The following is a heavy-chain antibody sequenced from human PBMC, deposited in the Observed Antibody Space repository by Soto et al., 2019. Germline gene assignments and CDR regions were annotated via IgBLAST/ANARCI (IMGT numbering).Heavy chain of an antibody. CDR3: AMVDVYVTPSPQDV. Sequence: QVQLVQSGAEVKNPGASVKVSCKASGYTFTRYGIGWARQAPGQGHEWMGWINTYNGNTNYAQNVQGRVTLTTDTSTSTAYMELRSLRSNDTVIYYCAMVDVYVTPSPQDVWGQGTTVIVSS. CDR2: INTYNGNT. D-gene: IGHD3-16*01. V-gene: IGHV1-18*01. CDR1: GYTFTRYG. J-gene: IGHJ6*02.